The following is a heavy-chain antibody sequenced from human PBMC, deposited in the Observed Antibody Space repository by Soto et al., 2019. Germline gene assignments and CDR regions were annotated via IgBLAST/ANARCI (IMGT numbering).Heavy chain of an antibody. J-gene: IGHJ4*02. CDR2: IYYSGST. CDR3: ARDAGRYYGSGSYSNFDY. Sequence: QVQLQESGPGLVKPSQTLSLTCTVSGGSISSGGYYWSWIRQHPGKGLEWIGYIYYSGSTYYNPSLKSRVTISVDXYKIQXXLKLSSVTAADTAVYYCARDAGRYYGSGSYSNFDYWGQGTLVTVSS. V-gene: IGHV4-31*03. D-gene: IGHD3-10*01. CDR1: GGSISSGGYY.